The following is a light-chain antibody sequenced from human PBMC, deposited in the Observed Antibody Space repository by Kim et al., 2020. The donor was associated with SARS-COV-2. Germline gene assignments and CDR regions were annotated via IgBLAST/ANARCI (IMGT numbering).Light chain of an antibody. J-gene: IGKJ4*01. V-gene: IGKV3-20*01. Sequence: LSPGERATLSCRASQSITSNYLAWYQQKPGQTPRLLIYGASSGATGIPDRFSGSGSGTDFTLTISRLEPEDFAVYYCQQYGGSAPFGGGTKVDIK. CDR2: GAS. CDR3: QQYGGSAP. CDR1: QSITSNY.